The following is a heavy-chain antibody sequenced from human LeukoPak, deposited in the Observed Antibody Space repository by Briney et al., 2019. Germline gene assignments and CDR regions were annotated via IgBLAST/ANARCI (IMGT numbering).Heavy chain of an antibody. CDR2: LYSSGTT. CDR3: ALSRGAFDI. CDR1: GLTVSGSY. V-gene: IGHV3-53*01. D-gene: IGHD3-10*01. Sequence: QPGGSLRLSCAASGLTVSGSYMNWVRQAPGKGLEWVSVLYSSGTTYYADSAKGRLTISRDNSKNTLYLQLNSLRAEDTAIYYCALSRGAFDIWGQGTMVTVSS. J-gene: IGHJ3*02.